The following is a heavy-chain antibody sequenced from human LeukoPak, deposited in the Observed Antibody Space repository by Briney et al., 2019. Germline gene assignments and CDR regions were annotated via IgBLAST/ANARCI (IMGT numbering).Heavy chain of an antibody. CDR1: GFTFSSYA. D-gene: IGHD6-19*01. Sequence: PGGSLRLSCAASGFTFSSYAMSWVRQAPGKGLEWVSAISGSGGSTYYADSVKGRFTISRDNSKNTVFLQMDRLRAEDTAVYHCAKTTAGYSSGRYPGWPVDYWGQGTLVTVSS. CDR2: ISGSGGST. J-gene: IGHJ4*02. CDR3: AKTTAGYSSGRYPGWPVDY. V-gene: IGHV3-23*01.